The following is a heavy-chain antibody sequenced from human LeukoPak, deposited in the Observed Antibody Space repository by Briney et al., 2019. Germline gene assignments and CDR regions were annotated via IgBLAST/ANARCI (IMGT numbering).Heavy chain of an antibody. V-gene: IGHV4-34*01. Sequence: GSLRLSCAASGFTFSSYRMSWVRQPPGKGLEWIGEINHSGSTNYNPSLKSRVTISVDTSKNQFSLKLSSVTAADTAVYYCARGHPRYFVVVVAASPYYYYMDVWGKGTTVTVSS. CDR2: INHSGST. CDR3: ARGHPRYFVVVVAASPYYYYMDV. CDR1: GFTFSSYR. J-gene: IGHJ6*03. D-gene: IGHD2-15*01.